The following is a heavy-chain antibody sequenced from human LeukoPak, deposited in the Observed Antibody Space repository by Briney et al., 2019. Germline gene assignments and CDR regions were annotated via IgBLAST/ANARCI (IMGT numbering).Heavy chain of an antibody. J-gene: IGHJ4*02. CDR2: ISSSGSTI. Sequence: GGSLRLSCAASGFTFSSYAMHWVRQAPGKGLEWVSYISSSGSTIYYADSVKGRFTISRDNAKNSLYLQMNSLRAEDTAVYYCARGSYCSGGSCTKGGYFDYWGQRTLVTVSS. D-gene: IGHD2-15*01. V-gene: IGHV3-48*04. CDR1: GFTFSSYA. CDR3: ARGSYCSGGSCTKGGYFDY.